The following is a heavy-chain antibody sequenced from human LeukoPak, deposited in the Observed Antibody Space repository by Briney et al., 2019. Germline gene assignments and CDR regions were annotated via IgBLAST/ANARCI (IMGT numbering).Heavy chain of an antibody. Sequence: GRSLRLSCAASGFTFSSYVMHWVRQAPGKGLEWVAVISFDGRTKYYADSVKGRFTISRDNSNKTLFLQMNSLRAEDTALYYCAKDWHSVTIFDSWGQGTLVTVSS. J-gene: IGHJ4*02. CDR3: AKDWHSVTIFDS. V-gene: IGHV3-30*18. CDR1: GFTFSSYV. D-gene: IGHD4-17*01. CDR2: ISFDGRTK.